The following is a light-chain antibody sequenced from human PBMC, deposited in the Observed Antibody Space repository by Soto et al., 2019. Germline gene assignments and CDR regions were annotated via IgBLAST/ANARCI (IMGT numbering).Light chain of an antibody. CDR2: GAS. V-gene: IGKV3-20*01. Sequence: ESMLTQSPGTLSLSPGERATLSCRASQSVSTRYLAWYQQKPGRAPRLLIYGASIRATGIPDRFRGSGSGTDFTLTISRLEPEDFAVYYCHQFGSSPPAFTFGQGTKLEI. CDR3: HQFGSSPPAFT. J-gene: IGKJ2*01. CDR1: QSVSTRY.